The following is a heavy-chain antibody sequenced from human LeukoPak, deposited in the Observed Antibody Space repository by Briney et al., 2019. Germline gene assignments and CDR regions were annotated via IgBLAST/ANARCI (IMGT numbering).Heavy chain of an antibody. CDR1: GYTFTSYG. Sequence: GASVKVSCKASGYTFTSYGISWVRQAPGQGLEWMGWISAYNGNTNYAQKLQGRVTMTTDTSTSTAYMELRSLRSDDTAVYYCARTYYDFWSGYSHDYWGQGTLVTVSS. V-gene: IGHV1-18*01. CDR2: ISAYNGNT. J-gene: IGHJ4*02. CDR3: ARTYYDFWSGYSHDY. D-gene: IGHD3-3*01.